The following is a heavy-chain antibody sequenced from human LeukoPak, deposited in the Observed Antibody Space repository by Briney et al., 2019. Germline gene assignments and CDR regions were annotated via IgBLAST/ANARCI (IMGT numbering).Heavy chain of an antibody. V-gene: IGHV3-23*01. CDR2: ISGSGGST. CDR3: AKVDWYYYGSGSYYNPNY. J-gene: IGHJ4*02. CDR1: GFTFSSYA. Sequence: GGSLGLSCAASGFTFSSYAMSWVRQAPGKGLEWVSAISGSGGSTYYADSVKGRFTISRDNSKNTLYLQMNSLRAEDTAVYYCAKVDWYYYGSGSYYNPNYWGQGTLVTVSS. D-gene: IGHD3-10*01.